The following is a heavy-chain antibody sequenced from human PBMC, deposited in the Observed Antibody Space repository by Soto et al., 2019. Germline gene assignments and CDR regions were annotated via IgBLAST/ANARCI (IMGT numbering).Heavy chain of an antibody. CDR3: ARFMYYDFWSGYMRVGYYGMDV. V-gene: IGHV4-30-4*01. CDR1: GGSISSGDYY. CDR2: IYYSGST. J-gene: IGHJ6*02. Sequence: PSETLSLTCTVSGGSISSGDYYWSWIRQPPGKGLEWIGYIYYSGSTYYNPSLKSRVTISVDTSKNQFSLKLNSVTAADTAAYYCARFMYYDFWSGYMRVGYYGMDVWGQGTTVTVSS. D-gene: IGHD3-3*01.